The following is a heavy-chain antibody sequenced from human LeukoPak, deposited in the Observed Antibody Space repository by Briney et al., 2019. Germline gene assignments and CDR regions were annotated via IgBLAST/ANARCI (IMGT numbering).Heavy chain of an antibody. CDR1: GFTFSSYA. J-gene: IGHJ1*01. CDR3: AKSAGGHYFGSGSFYTWDFQH. D-gene: IGHD3-10*01. Sequence: SGGSLRLSCAASGFTFSSYAMSWVRQAPGKGLEWVSGISTSGGSTYYADSVKGRFTISRDNSKNTLYLQMNTLRAEDTAVYYCAKSAGGHYFGSGSFYTWDFQHWGQGTLVPVSS. CDR2: ISTSGGST. V-gene: IGHV3-23*01.